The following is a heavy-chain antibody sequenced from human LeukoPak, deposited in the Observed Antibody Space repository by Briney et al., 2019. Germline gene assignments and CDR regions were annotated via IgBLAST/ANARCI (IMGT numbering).Heavy chain of an antibody. V-gene: IGHV1-18*04. J-gene: IGHJ3*02. CDR2: ISAYNGNT. CDR1: GYTFTGYY. Sequence: VASVKVSCKASGYTFTGYYMHWVRQAPGQGLEWMGWISAYNGNTNYAQKLQGRVTMTTDTSTSTAYMELRSLRSDDTAVYYCARIGYNSAHDAFDIWGQGTMVTVSS. D-gene: IGHD5-24*01. CDR3: ARIGYNSAHDAFDI.